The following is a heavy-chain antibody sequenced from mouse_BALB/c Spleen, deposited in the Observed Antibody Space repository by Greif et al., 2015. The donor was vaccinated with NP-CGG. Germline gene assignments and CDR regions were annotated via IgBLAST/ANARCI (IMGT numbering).Heavy chain of an antibody. CDR2: ILPGSGST. CDR3: ARSMITTRGSWFAY. J-gene: IGHJ3*01. D-gene: IGHD2-4*01. Sequence: VQLQQSGAELMKPGASVKISCKATGYTFSSYWIEWVKQRPGHGLEWIGEILPGSGSTNYNEKFKGKATFTADTSSNTAYMQLSSLTSEDSAVYYCARSMITTRGSWFAYWGQGTLVTVSA. V-gene: IGHV1-9*01. CDR1: GYTFSSYW.